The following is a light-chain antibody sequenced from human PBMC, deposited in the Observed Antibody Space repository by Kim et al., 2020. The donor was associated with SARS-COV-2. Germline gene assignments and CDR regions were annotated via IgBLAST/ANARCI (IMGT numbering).Light chain of an antibody. CDR2: AAS. Sequence: ASVGDRVTITCRASQDISNYLAWCQLKPEKAPMLLSYAASALQPGVPSRFSGGGSGTDFTLTVTSLQPEDVATYYCQKCDSAPWTFGQGTKVDIK. CDR1: QDISNY. J-gene: IGKJ1*01. V-gene: IGKV1-27*01. CDR3: QKCDSAPWT.